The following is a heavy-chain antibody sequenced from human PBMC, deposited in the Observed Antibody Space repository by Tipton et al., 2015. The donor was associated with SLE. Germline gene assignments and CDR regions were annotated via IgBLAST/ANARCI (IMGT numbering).Heavy chain of an antibody. D-gene: IGHD6-13*01. V-gene: IGHV3-21*01. CDR3: ARMYSISWGSYYYYMDV. CDR1: GFTFSSYS. Sequence: SLRLSCAASGFTFSSYSMNWVRQAPGTGLEWVSSISSSSSYIYYADSVQGRFTISRDNAKNSLYLQMNSRRAEGTAVYYCARMYSISWGSYYYYMDVWGKGTTVTVSS. CDR2: ISSSSSYI. J-gene: IGHJ6*03.